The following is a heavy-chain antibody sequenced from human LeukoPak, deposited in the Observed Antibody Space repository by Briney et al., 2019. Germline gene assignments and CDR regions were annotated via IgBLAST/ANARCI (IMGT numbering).Heavy chain of an antibody. D-gene: IGHD1-26*01. CDR3: ARGGVGANTAFDI. J-gene: IGHJ3*02. CDR1: GFTFSSFW. Sequence: GGSLRLSCAASGFTFSSFWMSWVRQAPGKGLEWVANIKQDGSGRSYVDSVKGRFTISRDSAKNSLYLQMNSLRAEDTAVYYCARGGVGANTAFDIWGQGTMVAVSS. CDR2: IKQDGSGR. V-gene: IGHV3-7*03.